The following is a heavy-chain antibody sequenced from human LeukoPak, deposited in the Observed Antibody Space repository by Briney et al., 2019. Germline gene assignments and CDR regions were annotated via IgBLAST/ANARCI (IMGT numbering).Heavy chain of an antibody. CDR2: IKQDGSEK. Sequence: PGGSLRLSCAASGFTFSTYLMSWVRQAPGKGLEWVANIKQDGSEKYYVDSVKGRFTISRDNAKNSLYLQMNSLRAEDTAMYYCARDSAGNDYWGQGTLVTASS. CDR1: GFTFSTYL. V-gene: IGHV3-7*01. D-gene: IGHD6-13*01. CDR3: ARDSAGNDY. J-gene: IGHJ4*02.